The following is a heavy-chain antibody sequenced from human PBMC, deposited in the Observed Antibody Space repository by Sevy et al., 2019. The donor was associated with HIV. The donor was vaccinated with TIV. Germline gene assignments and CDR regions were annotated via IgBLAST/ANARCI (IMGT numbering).Heavy chain of an antibody. CDR3: VRDISPPLCTGHNWFDL. CDR2: ITWNGQKK. Sequence: GGSLRLSCVGSGFVFEDFAVHWVRRSPGKGLEWVSGITWNGQKKYYEGSVKGRFSISRDNARKSLYLQMNNMNFDDTAVNYCVRDISPPLCTGHNWFDLWGQGTLVTVSS. V-gene: IGHV3-9*01. D-gene: IGHD2-2*01. CDR1: GFVFEDFA. J-gene: IGHJ5*02.